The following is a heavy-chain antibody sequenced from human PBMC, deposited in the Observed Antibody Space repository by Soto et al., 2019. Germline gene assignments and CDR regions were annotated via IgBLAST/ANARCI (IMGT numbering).Heavy chain of an antibody. J-gene: IGHJ5*02. D-gene: IGHD3-22*01. CDR1: GYTFTSYY. CDR3: ARGGGVSMIEVTSNWFDP. Sequence: QVQLVQSGAEVKKPGASVKVSCKASGYTFTSYYMHWVRQAPGQGLEWMGIINPSGGSTSYAQKFQGGVTMDRDASTSTVYMGLGSLRSEETAVYSCARGGGVSMIEVTSNWFDPWGQGTLVTVSS. V-gene: IGHV1-46*03. CDR2: INPSGGST.